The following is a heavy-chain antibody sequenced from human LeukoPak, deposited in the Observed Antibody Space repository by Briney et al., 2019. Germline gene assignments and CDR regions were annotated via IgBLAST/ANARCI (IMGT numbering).Heavy chain of an antibody. V-gene: IGHV4-59*01. D-gene: IGHD3-10*01. J-gene: IGHJ4*02. CDR1: GGSISSYY. Sequence: YPSETLSLTCTVSGGSISSYYWSWIRQPPGKGLEWIGYIYYSGSTNYNPSLKSRVTISVDTSKNQFSLKLSSVTAADTAVYYCARDLGGSGSYLDYWGQGTLVTVSS. CDR3: ARDLGGSGSYLDY. CDR2: IYYSGST.